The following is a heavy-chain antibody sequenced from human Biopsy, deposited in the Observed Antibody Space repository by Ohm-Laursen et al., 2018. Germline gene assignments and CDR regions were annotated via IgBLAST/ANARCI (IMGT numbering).Heavy chain of an antibody. D-gene: IGHD3-10*01. CDR1: GGYISHYY. Sequence: GTLSLTCPVSGGYISHYYWTWIRQPAGQGLEWIGRIYITGETDYNPSLKSRVTMPVDSSKKQFSLKLKSVTAADTAIYYCARAPPLIRGVVESWFDPWGQGILVTVSS. V-gene: IGHV4-4*07. J-gene: IGHJ5*02. CDR2: IYITGET. CDR3: ARAPPLIRGVVESWFDP.